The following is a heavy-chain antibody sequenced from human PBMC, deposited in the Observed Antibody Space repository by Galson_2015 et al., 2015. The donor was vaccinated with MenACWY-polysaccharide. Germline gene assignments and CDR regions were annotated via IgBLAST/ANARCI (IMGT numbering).Heavy chain of an antibody. CDR2: IIPVFETT. J-gene: IGHJ6*02. D-gene: IGHD4-17*01. Sequence: SVKVSCKASGGTLNNYAISWVRQAPGQGLEWMGGIIPVFETTTYAQKFQGRVTITADESTSTAYLDLTSLRSDDTAVFYCARGSPTRYGDIFHYGLDVGGQGTTVTVSS. V-gene: IGHV1-69*13. CDR1: GGTLNNYA. CDR3: ARGSPTRYGDIFHYGLDV.